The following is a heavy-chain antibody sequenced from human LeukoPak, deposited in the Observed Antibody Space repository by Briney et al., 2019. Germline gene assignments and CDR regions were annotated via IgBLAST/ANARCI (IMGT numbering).Heavy chain of an antibody. Sequence: GASVKVSSKASGYTFTSYDINWVRQATGQGLEWMGWMNPNSGNTGYAQKFQGRVTMTRNTSISTAYMELSSLRSEDTAVYYCARSSIAAPPRWFDPWGQGTLVTVSS. J-gene: IGHJ5*02. CDR1: GYTFTSYD. D-gene: IGHD6-6*01. CDR2: MNPNSGNT. V-gene: IGHV1-8*01. CDR3: ARSSIAAPPRWFDP.